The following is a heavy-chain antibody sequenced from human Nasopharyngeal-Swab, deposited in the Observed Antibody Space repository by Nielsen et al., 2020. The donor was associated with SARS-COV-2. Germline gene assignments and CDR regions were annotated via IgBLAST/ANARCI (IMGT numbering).Heavy chain of an antibody. J-gene: IGHJ4*02. CDR3: VKEGSDFDY. Sequence: GGSLRLSCAASGFTFSSYAMHWVRQAPGKGLEWVAVISYDGSNKYYADSVKGRFTISRDNSKNTLYLQMNSLGAEDTAVYYCVKEGSDFDYCGQGTLVTVSS. CDR1: GFTFSSYA. CDR2: ISYDGSNK. D-gene: IGHD2-15*01. V-gene: IGHV3-30*04.